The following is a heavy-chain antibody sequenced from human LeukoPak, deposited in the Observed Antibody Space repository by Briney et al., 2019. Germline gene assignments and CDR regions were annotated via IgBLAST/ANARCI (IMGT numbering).Heavy chain of an antibody. CDR2: IYYSGST. CDR3: ARESAYAVGDF. J-gene: IGHJ4*02. V-gene: IGHV4-59*01. Sequence: SETLSLTCTVSGGSISSYYWSWIRQPPGKGLEWIGYIYYSGSTNYNPSLKSRVTISVDTSKNQFSLKLSSVTAADTAVYYCARESAYAVGDFWGRGTLVTVSS. CDR1: GGSISSYY. D-gene: IGHD3-3*01.